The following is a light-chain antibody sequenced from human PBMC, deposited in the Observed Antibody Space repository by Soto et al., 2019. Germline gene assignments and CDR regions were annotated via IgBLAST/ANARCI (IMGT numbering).Light chain of an antibody. CDR1: QTISSW. Sequence: DIPMTQSPSTLSGSVGDRVTITSRASQTISSWLAWYQQKPGKAPKLLIYKASTLKSGVPSRFSGSGSGTEFTLTISSLQPDDFATYYFQHYNSYSEAFGQGTKLELK. CDR3: QHYNSYSEA. V-gene: IGKV1-5*03. J-gene: IGKJ1*01. CDR2: KAS.